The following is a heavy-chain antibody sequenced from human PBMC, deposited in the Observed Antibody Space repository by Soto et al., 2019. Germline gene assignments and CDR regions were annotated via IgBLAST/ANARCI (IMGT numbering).Heavy chain of an antibody. V-gene: IGHV3-7*01. CDR2: ITDDGTGK. Sequence: EAQLVESGGDLVQPGGSLRLSCAASGFTLNRDWTSWVRQAPGKGLEWVASITDDGTGKFYVDSVKGRFTISRDDAKNSMYLQMISLRAEDTGVYYCAGISRGHWGQGTLVTVSS. D-gene: IGHD2-15*01. CDR3: AGISRGH. J-gene: IGHJ4*02. CDR1: GFTLNRDW.